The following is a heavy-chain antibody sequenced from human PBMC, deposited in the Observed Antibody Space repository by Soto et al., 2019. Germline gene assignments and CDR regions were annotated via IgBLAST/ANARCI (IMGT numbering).Heavy chain of an antibody. CDR3: GRDYCTNGVFYAPDY. D-gene: IGHD2-8*01. CDR1: GFTFSSYG. CDR2: IWYDGSNK. J-gene: IGHJ4*02. Sequence: PGGSLRLSCAASGFTFSSYGMHWVRQAPGKGLEWVAVIWYDGSNKDYADSVKGRFTISRDNSKNTLYLQMNSLRAEDTAVYYWGRDYCTNGVFYAPDYWGQGTLVPVSS. V-gene: IGHV3-33*01.